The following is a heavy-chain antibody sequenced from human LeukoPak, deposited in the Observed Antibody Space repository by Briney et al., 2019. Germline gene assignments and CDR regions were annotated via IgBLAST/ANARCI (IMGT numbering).Heavy chain of an antibody. CDR1: AYSISDGWV. CDR3: SRLSHVAGASKVSWFDP. CDR2: IYHSGTT. D-gene: IGHD1-26*01. J-gene: IGHJ5*02. Sequence: SGTLSLTCTVSAYSISDGWVWGMIRQPPGKGLEWIGSIYHSGTTYYNPSLKSRVTMSVDTSNNQFSLKLTSVTAADTAMYYCSRLSHVAGASKVSWFDPWGQGTHVTVSS. V-gene: IGHV4-38-2*02.